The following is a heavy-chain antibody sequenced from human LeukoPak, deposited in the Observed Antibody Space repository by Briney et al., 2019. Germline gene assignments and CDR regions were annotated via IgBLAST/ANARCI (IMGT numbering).Heavy chain of an antibody. CDR2: IIGRGGST. CDR1: GFTVSSYA. J-gene: IGHJ4*02. D-gene: IGHD6-13*01. V-gene: IGHV3-23*01. CDR3: ATSSLYSID. Sequence: GRSLRPSSAVSGFTVSSYAMSWVSQAPRKWMEWDSSIIGRGGSTYYANSVKGRFTISRDNSKNTLYLQMNSLRAEDTAVYYCATSSLYSIDWGQGTLVTVSS.